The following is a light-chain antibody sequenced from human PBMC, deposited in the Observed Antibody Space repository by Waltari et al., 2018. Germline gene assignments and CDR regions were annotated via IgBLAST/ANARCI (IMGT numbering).Light chain of an antibody. J-gene: IGKJ4*01. CDR1: QDISNS. CDR3: QQYYSNPSVT. Sequence: AIRMTQSPSSLSASTGDRVTITCRASQDISNSVAWYQQKPGEAPKLLIYSASTLQSGVPTRFSGSGSGTEFTLTISCLQSEDFAAYYCQQYYSNPSVTFGGGTQVEIK. V-gene: IGKV1-8*01. CDR2: SAS.